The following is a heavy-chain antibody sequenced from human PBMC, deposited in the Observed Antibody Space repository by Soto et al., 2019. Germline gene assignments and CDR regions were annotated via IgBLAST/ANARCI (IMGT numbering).Heavy chain of an antibody. CDR2: IWYDGTNK. D-gene: IGHD5-12*01. CDR3: ARDRGMGGYGRPLYGMDV. CDR1: GFTFSSYG. Sequence: GGSLRLSCAASGFTFSSYGMHWVRQAPGKGLEWVAVIWYDGTNKYSADSVKGRFTISRDNSKNTLYLQMNSLRAEGTAGYYCARDRGMGGYGRPLYGMDVWGQGTTVTVSS. V-gene: IGHV3-33*01. J-gene: IGHJ6*02.